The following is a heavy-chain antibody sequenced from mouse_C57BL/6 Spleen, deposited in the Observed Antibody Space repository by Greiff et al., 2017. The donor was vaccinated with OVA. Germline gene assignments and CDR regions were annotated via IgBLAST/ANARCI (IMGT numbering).Heavy chain of an antibody. CDR1: GFTFSSYA. CDR2: ISDGGSYT. V-gene: IGHV5-4*01. CDR3: ARDGLWLRERYFDV. Sequence: EVQLVESGGGLVKPGGSLKLSCAASGFTFSSYAMSWVRQTPEKRLEWVATISDGGSYTYYPDNVKGRFTISRDNAKNNLYLQMSHLKSEDTAMYYCARDGLWLRERYFDVWGTGTTVTVSS. D-gene: IGHD2-2*01. J-gene: IGHJ1*03.